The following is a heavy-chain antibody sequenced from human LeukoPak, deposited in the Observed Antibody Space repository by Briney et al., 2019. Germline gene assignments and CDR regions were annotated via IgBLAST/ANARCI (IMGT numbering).Heavy chain of an antibody. CDR2: ICHSGST. CDR3: ARMGRSKVVQAASFDY. CDR1: GGSINSGGYY. D-gene: IGHD2-2*01. Sequence: SETLSLTCTVSGGSINSGGYYWRWIRQPPGKGVERIGYICHSGSTYYTPSLKSRVTISVDTSKNQFYLKLSSVSAADTAVYYCARMGRSKVVQAASFDYWGQGTLVTVSS. V-gene: IGHV4-30-2*01. J-gene: IGHJ4*02.